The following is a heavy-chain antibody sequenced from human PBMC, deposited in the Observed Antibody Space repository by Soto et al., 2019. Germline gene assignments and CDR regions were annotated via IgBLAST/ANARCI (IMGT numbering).Heavy chain of an antibody. V-gene: IGHV1-69*13. CDR1: GGTFSSYA. D-gene: IGHD1-7*01. J-gene: IGHJ4*02. Sequence: SVKVSCKASGGTFSSYAISWVRQAPGQGLEWMGGIIPIFGTANYAQKFQGRVTITADESTSTAYMELSSLRSEDTAVYYCARVGRELLVFDYWGQGTLVTSPQ. CDR3: ARVGRELLVFDY. CDR2: IIPIFGTA.